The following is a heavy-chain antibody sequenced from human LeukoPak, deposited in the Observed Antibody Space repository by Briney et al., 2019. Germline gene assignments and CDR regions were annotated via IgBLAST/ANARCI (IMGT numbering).Heavy chain of an antibody. CDR2: INASAGIT. V-gene: IGHV1-18*01. CDR3: ARDRFDYYDSSGYYYSLDY. J-gene: IGHJ4*02. CDR1: GYTFTSYG. D-gene: IGHD3-22*01. Sequence: GASVKVSCKASGYTFTSYGISWVRQAPGQGLDWMGIINASAGITTYAQKFQGRVAMTKDTSTSTAYMELSRLRSDDTAVYYCARDRFDYYDSSGYYYSLDYWGQGTLVTVSS.